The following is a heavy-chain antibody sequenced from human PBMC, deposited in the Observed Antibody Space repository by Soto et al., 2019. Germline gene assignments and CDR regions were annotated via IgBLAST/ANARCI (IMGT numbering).Heavy chain of an antibody. J-gene: IGHJ6*02. D-gene: IGHD2-15*01. V-gene: IGHV1-8*01. Sequence: VKVSCKASGYTFTSYDINWVRQATGQGLEWMGWMNPNSGNTGYAQKFQGRVTMTRNTSISTAYMELSSLRSEDTAVYYCAKLIGDCSGGSCYVVGYYYYGMDVWRQGTTVTVSS. CDR2: MNPNSGNT. CDR1: GYTFTSYD. CDR3: AKLIGDCSGGSCYVVGYYYYGMDV.